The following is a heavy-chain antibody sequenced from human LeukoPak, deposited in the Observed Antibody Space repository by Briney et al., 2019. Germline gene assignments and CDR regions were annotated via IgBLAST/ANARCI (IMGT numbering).Heavy chain of an antibody. Sequence: SETLSLTCTVSGGSISSYYWSWIRQPAGKGLEWIGRIYTSGSTNYNPSLKSRVTMSVDTSKNQFSLKLSSVTAADTAVYYCARDLYYYDSSGYSGSDAFDIWGQGTMVTVSS. V-gene: IGHV4-4*07. J-gene: IGHJ3*02. CDR2: IYTSGST. D-gene: IGHD3-22*01. CDR1: GGSISSYY. CDR3: ARDLYYYDSSGYSGSDAFDI.